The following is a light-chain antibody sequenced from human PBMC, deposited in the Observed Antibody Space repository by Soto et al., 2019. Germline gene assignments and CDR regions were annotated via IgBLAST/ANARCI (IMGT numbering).Light chain of an antibody. J-gene: IGKJ2*01. CDR2: KVS. V-gene: IGKV2-30*01. CDR1: QSLAYSDGNTY. CDR3: MQGTRWPPYT. Sequence: DVVMTQSPLSLPVTLGQPASISCRSSQSLAYSDGNTYLNWFQQRPGHSPRRLIYKVSNRDSGVPDRFSGSWAGTDVTLKISRVEAEDGGVYYCMQGTRWPPYTYGQWTKREIK.